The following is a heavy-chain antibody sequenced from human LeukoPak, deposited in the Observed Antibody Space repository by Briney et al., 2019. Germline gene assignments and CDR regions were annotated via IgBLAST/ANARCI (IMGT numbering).Heavy chain of an antibody. J-gene: IGHJ6*03. Sequence: SETLSLTCTVSGGSISSYYWSWIRQPAGKGLEWVGRIYTSGSTNYNPSLKSRVTMSVDTSKNQFSLKLSSVTAADTAVYYCARVEGSYYDFDYYMDVWGKGTTVTVSS. CDR3: ARVEGSYYDFDYYMDV. D-gene: IGHD3-3*01. CDR2: IYTSGST. CDR1: GGSISSYY. V-gene: IGHV4-4*07.